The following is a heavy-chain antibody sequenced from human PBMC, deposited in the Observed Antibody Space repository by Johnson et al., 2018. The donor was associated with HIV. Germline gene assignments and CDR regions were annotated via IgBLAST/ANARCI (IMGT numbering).Heavy chain of an antibody. CDR1: GFTVSSNY. J-gene: IGHJ3*01. Sequence: VQLVESGGGLVQPGGSLRLSCAASGFTVSSNYMSWVRQAPGKGLEWVSLIYTGGSTYYADSVKGRFTISRDNSKNTLYLQMNSLRGEDTAVYYCVRAARLNRNAFDVWCQGRMVTVSS. CDR3: VRAARLNRNAFDV. V-gene: IGHV3-66*01. CDR2: IYTGGST. D-gene: IGHD1-14*01.